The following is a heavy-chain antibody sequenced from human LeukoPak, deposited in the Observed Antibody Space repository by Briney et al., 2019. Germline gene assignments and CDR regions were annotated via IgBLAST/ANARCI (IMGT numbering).Heavy chain of an antibody. J-gene: IGHJ4*02. CDR3: ARDRDLGVVTPWCDY. D-gene: IGHD3-3*01. V-gene: IGHV3-30*03. CDR1: GFTFSSYG. CDR2: IPYDGSTK. Sequence: GGSLRLSCAASGFTFSSYGMQWVRQAPGKGLEWVAIIPYDGSTKYYGDSVRGRFTISRDNSKSTVYLQMNSLRADDTAVYYCARDRDLGVVTPWCDYWGQGILVTVSS.